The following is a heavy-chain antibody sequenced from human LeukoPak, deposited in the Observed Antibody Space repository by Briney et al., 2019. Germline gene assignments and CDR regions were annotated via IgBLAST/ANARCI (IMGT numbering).Heavy chain of an antibody. J-gene: IGHJ4*02. CDR2: ISYDGSNK. CDR1: GFTFSSYG. CDR3: AISLAIDY. Sequence: GRSLRLSCAASGFTFSSYGIHWVRQAPGKGLEWVAVISYDGSNKYYADSVKGRFTISRDNSKNTLYLQMNSLRAEDTAVYYCAISLAIDYWGQGTLVTVSS. V-gene: IGHV3-30*03.